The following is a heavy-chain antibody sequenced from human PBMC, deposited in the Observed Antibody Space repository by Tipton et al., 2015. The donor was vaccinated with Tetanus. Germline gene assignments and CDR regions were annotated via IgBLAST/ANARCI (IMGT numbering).Heavy chain of an antibody. D-gene: IGHD3-22*01. V-gene: IGHV1-2*04. CDR3: ARSLPVAFTTGFDY. Sequence: QVQLVQSGAEVKKPGASVKVSCKASGYYFSAFYIHWVRQAPGQGLEWMGWINPKSGGAHYAQKFQGWFTMTRDTSINTAYMELNSLTSKDTAVYYCARSLPVAFTTGFDYWGQGTLVTASS. CDR1: GYYFSAFY. CDR2: INPKSGGA. J-gene: IGHJ4*02.